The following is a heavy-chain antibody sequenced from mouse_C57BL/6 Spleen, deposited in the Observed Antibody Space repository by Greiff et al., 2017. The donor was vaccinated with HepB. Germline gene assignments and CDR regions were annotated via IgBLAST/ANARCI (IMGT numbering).Heavy chain of an antibody. CDR1: GYTFTSYD. J-gene: IGHJ4*01. CDR2: IYPRDGST. V-gene: IGHV1-85*01. CDR3: ARSTAQANNAMDY. Sequence: QVQLKQSGPELVKPGASVKLSCKASGYTFTSYDINWVKQRPGQGLEWIGWIYPRDGSTKYNEKFKGKATLTVDTSSSTAYMELHSLTSEDSAVYFCARSTAQANNAMDYWGQGTSVTVSS. D-gene: IGHD3-2*02.